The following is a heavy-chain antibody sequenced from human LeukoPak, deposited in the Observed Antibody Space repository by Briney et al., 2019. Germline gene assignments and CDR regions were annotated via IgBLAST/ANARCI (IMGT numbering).Heavy chain of an antibody. CDR1: GYIFTNYY. V-gene: IGHV1-46*01. D-gene: IGHD5-12*01. CDR2: INPSDGTT. J-gene: IGHJ4*02. Sequence: GASVKVSCKASGYIFTNYYVHWVRQAPGQGLEWMGIINPSDGTTSYAQKFQGRVTITADESTSTAYMELSSLRSEDTAVYYCASSEQQLTYSPYWGQGTLVTVSS. CDR3: ASSEQQLTYSPY.